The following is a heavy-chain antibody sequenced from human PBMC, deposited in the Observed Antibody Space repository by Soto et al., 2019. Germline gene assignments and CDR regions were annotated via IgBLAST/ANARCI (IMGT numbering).Heavy chain of an antibody. D-gene: IGHD2-15*01. Sequence: SETLSLTCTVSGGSISSYYWSWIRQPPGKGLEWIGYIYYSGSTNYNPSLKSRVTISVDTSKNQFSLKLSSVTAADTAVYYCAREGCSGGSCYRRYFQHWGQGTLVTVSS. CDR1: GGSISSYY. CDR3: AREGCSGGSCYRRYFQH. J-gene: IGHJ1*01. CDR2: IYYSGST. V-gene: IGHV4-59*01.